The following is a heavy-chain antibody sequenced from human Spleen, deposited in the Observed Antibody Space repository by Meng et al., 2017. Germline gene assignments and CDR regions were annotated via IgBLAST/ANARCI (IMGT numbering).Heavy chain of an antibody. Sequence: QVQLVQSGAEVKKPGASVKVSCKPSGYNFPDYYIHWVRQAPGQGLEWMGRIDPKSGDTHYVQKFQGRVTMTGDTSISTAYMELSGLKSDDTAVYYCARDEDISAAGKLFGDYWGQGTLVTVSS. D-gene: IGHD6-13*01. V-gene: IGHV1-2*06. CDR3: ARDEDISAAGKLFGDY. J-gene: IGHJ4*02. CDR2: IDPKSGDT. CDR1: GYNFPDYY.